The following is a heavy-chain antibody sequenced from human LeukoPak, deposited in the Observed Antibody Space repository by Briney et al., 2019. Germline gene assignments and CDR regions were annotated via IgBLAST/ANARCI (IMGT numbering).Heavy chain of an antibody. Sequence: AGGSLRLSCAASGFTSSSYEMNWVRQAPGKGLEWVSYISSSGSTIYYADSVKGRFTISRDNAKNSLYLQMNSLRAEDTAVYYCARGGFTDAFDIWGQGTMVTVSS. D-gene: IGHD3-16*01. CDR2: ISSSGSTI. J-gene: IGHJ3*02. CDR3: ARGGFTDAFDI. V-gene: IGHV3-48*03. CDR1: GFTSSSYE.